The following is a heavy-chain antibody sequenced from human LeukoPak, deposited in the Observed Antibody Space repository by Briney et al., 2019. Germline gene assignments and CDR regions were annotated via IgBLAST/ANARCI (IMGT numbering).Heavy chain of an antibody. J-gene: IGHJ4*02. D-gene: IGHD3-22*01. V-gene: IGHV3-21*01. CDR3: ARLRRNGDSGGFYYYYDY. CDR1: GFTFTSFS. Sequence: PGGSLRLSCAASGFTFTSFSFNWVRQAPGKGLEWIWSINTVATYIYYADSVRGRFTISRDNAKNSVYLQMDSLRAEDTGVYYCARLRRNGDSGGFYYYYDYWGQGTLVTVSS. CDR2: INTVATYI.